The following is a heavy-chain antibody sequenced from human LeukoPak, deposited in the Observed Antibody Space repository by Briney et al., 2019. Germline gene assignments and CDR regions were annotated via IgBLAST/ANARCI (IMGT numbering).Heavy chain of an antibody. Sequence: GGSLRLSCAASGFXFSSYSMNWVRQAPGKGLEWVSFISSGSRIIYYADSVKGRFTVSRDNAKNSLYLQMNSLRDEDTAVYYCARNPAGIGDYWGQGTLVTVSS. CDR3: ARNPAGIGDY. J-gene: IGHJ4*02. CDR2: ISSGSRII. V-gene: IGHV3-48*02. CDR1: GFXFSSYS. D-gene: IGHD1-26*01.